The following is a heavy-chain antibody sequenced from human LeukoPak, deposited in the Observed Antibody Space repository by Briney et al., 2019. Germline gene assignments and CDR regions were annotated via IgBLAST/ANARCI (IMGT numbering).Heavy chain of an antibody. CDR1: TDFIRSYY. D-gene: IGHD6-13*01. CDR2: IYYSGST. J-gene: IGHJ4*02. V-gene: IGHV4-59*08. CDR3: ARHGSFGSSWYFDY. Sequence: SETLSLTCTVSTDFIRSYYWTWIRQPPGKGLEWIWYIYYSGSTNYSPSLKSRLTISIDTPKNQFSLKLSSLTAADTAVYYCARHGSFGSSWYFDYWGQGMLVTVSS.